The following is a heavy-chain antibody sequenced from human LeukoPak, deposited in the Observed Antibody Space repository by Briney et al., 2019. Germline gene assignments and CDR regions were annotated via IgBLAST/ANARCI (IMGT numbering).Heavy chain of an antibody. D-gene: IGHD2-2*01. CDR2: MNPNSGNT. J-gene: IGHJ3*02. V-gene: IGHV1-8*03. CDR3: AGYCSSTSCYGYAFDI. CDR1: GYTFTSYD. Sequence: ASVKVSCKASGYTFTSYDINWVRQATGQGLEWMGWMNPNSGNTGYAQKFQGRVTITRNTSISTAYMELSSLRSEDTAVYYCAGYCSSTSCYGYAFDIWGQGTMVTVSS.